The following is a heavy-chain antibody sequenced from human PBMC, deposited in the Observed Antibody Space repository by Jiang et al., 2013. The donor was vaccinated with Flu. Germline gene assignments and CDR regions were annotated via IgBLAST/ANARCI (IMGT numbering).Heavy chain of an antibody. D-gene: IGHD2/OR15-2a*01. V-gene: IGHV3-21*01. Sequence: QLLESGGGLVQPGGSLRLSCAASGFTFSNAWMSWVRQAPGKGLEWVSSISSTSTYIYYADSVRGRFTISRDNAKNSLYLQMNSLRAEDTAVYYCARGRGTVISPRDIDYWGPGNPGHRLL. CDR1: GFTFSNAW. CDR2: ISSTSTYI. CDR3: ARGRGTVISPRDIDY. J-gene: IGHJ4*02.